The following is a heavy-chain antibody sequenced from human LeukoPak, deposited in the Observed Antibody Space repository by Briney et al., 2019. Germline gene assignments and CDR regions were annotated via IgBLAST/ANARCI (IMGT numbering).Heavy chain of an antibody. D-gene: IGHD2-2*01. V-gene: IGHV3-23*01. CDR3: AKDCTSTNCYVDY. J-gene: IGHJ4*02. CDR1: GFTFGSYA. Sequence: GGSLRLSCAATGFTFGSYAMSWVRQAPGKGLEWVSAISGSGGSTYYADSVKGRFTISRDNSKNTLYLQMNSLRAEDTALYYCAKDCTSTNCYVDYWGQGTLVTVSP. CDR2: ISGSGGST.